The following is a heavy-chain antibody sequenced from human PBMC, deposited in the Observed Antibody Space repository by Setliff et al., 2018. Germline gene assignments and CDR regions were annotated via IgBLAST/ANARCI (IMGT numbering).Heavy chain of an antibody. CDR1: GFTFSNAW. Sequence: HGGSLRLSCAASGFTFSNAWMSWVRQAPGKGLEWVGQIKRKTDGETTDYAAPVKGRFIISRDDSKRTLYLQMNSLKNEDTALYYCMSTPSGTYSTYYYYYNMDVWGKGTQVTVAS. J-gene: IGHJ6*03. D-gene: IGHD3-10*01. CDR3: MSTPSGTYSTYYYYYNMDV. CDR2: IKRKTDGETT. V-gene: IGHV3-15*01.